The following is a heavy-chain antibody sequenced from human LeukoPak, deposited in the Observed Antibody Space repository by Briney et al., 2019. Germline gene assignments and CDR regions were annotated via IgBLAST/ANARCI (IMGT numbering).Heavy chain of an antibody. CDR1: GGSINSGSRY. V-gene: IGHV4-61*02. CDR2: IYTSGST. Sequence: SSETLSLTCTVSGGSINSGSRYWVWIRQPAGKGLEWIGRIYTSGSTTYNPSLKSRVTISIDTSKNQFSLKLNSVTAADTAVYYCARGLAIFDYWGQGTLVTVSS. J-gene: IGHJ4*02. D-gene: IGHD6-19*01. CDR3: ARGLAIFDY.